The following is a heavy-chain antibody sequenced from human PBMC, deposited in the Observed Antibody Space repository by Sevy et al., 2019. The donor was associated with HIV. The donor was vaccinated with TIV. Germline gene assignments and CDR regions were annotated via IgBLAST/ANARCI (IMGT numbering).Heavy chain of an antibody. CDR2: ISAGGDST. Sequence: GGSLRLSCSGSGFTFSIYAVSWVRQAPGKGLEWVSAISAGGDSTDYADSVKGRFTISRDNSKNTLYLQMNSLRAEDTAVYYCARVFPLCSGGSCSLPDYWGQGTLVTVSS. V-gene: IGHV3-23*01. D-gene: IGHD2-15*01. CDR3: ARVFPLCSGGSCSLPDY. J-gene: IGHJ4*02. CDR1: GFTFSIYA.